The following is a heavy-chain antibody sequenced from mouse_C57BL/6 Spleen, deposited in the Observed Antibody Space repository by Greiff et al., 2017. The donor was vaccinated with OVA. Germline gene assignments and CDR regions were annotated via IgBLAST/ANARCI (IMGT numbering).Heavy chain of an antibody. D-gene: IGHD2-2*01. CDR3: ARGHYYGYDGLVLDY. CDR2: INPNTGGT. Sequence: EVQLQQSGPELVKPGASVKISCKASGYTFTDYYMNWVKQSHGKSLAWIGEINPNTGGTNYNQKFKGKATLTVDKSSTTAHMELRSLTSEDSAVYYCARGHYYGYDGLVLDYWGQGTSVIVSS. J-gene: IGHJ4*01. V-gene: IGHV1-26*01. CDR1: GYTFTDYY.